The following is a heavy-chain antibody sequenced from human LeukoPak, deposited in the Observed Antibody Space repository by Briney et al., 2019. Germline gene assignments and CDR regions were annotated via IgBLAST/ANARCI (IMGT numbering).Heavy chain of an antibody. CDR3: ARHTVRNVFIYYFDY. CDR2: VYHSGST. CDR1: GYSISSGYY. D-gene: IGHD1-1*01. J-gene: IGHJ4*02. V-gene: IGHV4-38-2*01. Sequence: SETLSLTCAVSGYSISSGYYWGWIRQPPGKGLEWIGSVYHSGSTYYNPSLKSRVTISVDTSKNQFSLKLSSVTAADTAVYYCARHTVRNVFIYYFDYWGQGTLVTVSS.